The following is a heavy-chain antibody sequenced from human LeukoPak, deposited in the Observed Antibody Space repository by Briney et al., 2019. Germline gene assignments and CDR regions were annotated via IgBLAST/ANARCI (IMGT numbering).Heavy chain of an antibody. D-gene: IGHD5-24*01. Sequence: GASVKVCCKASGYTFTSYGISWVRQAPGQGLEWMGWISAYNGNTNYAQKFQGRVTITADKSTSTAYMELSSLRSEDTAVYYCATPLKSRDGYNQGAFDIWGQGTMVTVSS. V-gene: IGHV1-18*01. CDR1: GYTFTSYG. CDR2: ISAYNGNT. J-gene: IGHJ3*02. CDR3: ATPLKSRDGYNQGAFDI.